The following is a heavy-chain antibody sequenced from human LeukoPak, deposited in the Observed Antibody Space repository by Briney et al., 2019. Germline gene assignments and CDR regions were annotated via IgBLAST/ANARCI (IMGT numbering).Heavy chain of an antibody. Sequence: SETLSLTCTVPGGSISSSSYYWGWIRQPPGKGLEWIGSIYYSGSTYYNPSLKSRVTISVDTSKNQFSLKLSSVTAADTAVYYCARLRYYGSGSYRYYYYYMDVWGKGTTVTISS. CDR1: GGSISSSSYY. D-gene: IGHD3-10*01. CDR2: IYYSGST. J-gene: IGHJ6*03. CDR3: ARLRYYGSGSYRYYYYYMDV. V-gene: IGHV4-39*01.